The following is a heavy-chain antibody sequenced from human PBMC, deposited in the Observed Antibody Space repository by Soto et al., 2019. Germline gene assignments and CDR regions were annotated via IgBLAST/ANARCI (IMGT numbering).Heavy chain of an antibody. V-gene: IGHV4-34*01. CDR3: ARDKITGLFDY. CDR1: GGSFSGYY. Sequence: QVQLQQWGAGLLKPSETLSLTCAVYGGSFSGYYWTWIRQPPGTGREWIGEINHSGSTNYNPSLKSRVTISVDTSKNQFSLKLTSVTAADTAVYYCARDKITGLFDYWGHGTLVTVSS. CDR2: INHSGST. D-gene: IGHD2-8*02. J-gene: IGHJ4*01.